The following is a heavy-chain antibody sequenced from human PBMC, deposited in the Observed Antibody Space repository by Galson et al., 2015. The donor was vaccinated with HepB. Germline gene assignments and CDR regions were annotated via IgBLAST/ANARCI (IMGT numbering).Heavy chain of an antibody. CDR1: GFTFTSSA. D-gene: IGHD6-19*01. V-gene: IGHV1-58*01. J-gene: IGHJ6*02. CDR3: AAIAQWLVHGYYYGMDV. CDR2: IVVGSGNT. Sequence: SVKVSCKASGFTFTSSAVQWVRQARGQRLEWIGWIVVGSGNTNYAQKFQERVTITRDMSTSTAYMELSSLRSEDTAVYYCAAIAQWLVHGYYYGMDVWGQGTTVTVSS.